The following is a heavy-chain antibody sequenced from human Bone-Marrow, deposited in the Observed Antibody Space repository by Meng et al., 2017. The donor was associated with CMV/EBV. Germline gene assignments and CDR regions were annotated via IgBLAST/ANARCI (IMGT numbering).Heavy chain of an antibody. D-gene: IGHD4-11*01. CDR3: AIQFQPPANRKTTETRVGYYYGMDV. V-gene: IGHV3-66*02. CDR2: IYSGGST. J-gene: IGHJ6*02. Sequence: GESLKISCAASGFTVSSNYMSWVRQAPGKGLEWVSVIYSGGSTYYADSVKGRFTISRDNSKNTLYLQINSLRAEDTAVYYCAIQFQPPANRKTTETRVGYYYGMDVWGQGTTVTVSS. CDR1: GFTVSSNY.